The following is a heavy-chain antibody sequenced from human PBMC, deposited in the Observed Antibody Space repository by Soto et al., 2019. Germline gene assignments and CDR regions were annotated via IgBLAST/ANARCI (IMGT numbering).Heavy chain of an antibody. CDR1: GFTFSSYG. Sequence: QVQLVESGGGVVQPGRSLRLSCAASGFTFSSYGMHWVRQAPGKGLEWVAVISYDGSNKYYADSVKGRFTIARANSKNTLYLQMNCLRAEDKAVYYCAKDRKPLGVVAASDYWGQGTLVTVSS. CDR3: AKDRKPLGVVAASDY. D-gene: IGHD2-15*01. V-gene: IGHV3-30*18. J-gene: IGHJ4*02. CDR2: ISYDGSNK.